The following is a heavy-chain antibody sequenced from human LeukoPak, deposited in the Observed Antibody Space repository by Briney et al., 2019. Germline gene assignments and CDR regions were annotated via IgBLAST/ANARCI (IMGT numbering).Heavy chain of an antibody. CDR3: ARAKEGIAVAAQDY. Sequence: PGRSLRLTCAACGFTFSSYGKDWVGQAPGKGLEWGSSISSRSSYIHYADSVKGRFTISRDHSMNPLYLQMSGLRAEDTAVYYCARAKEGIAVAAQDYWGQGTLVTVSS. CDR2: ISSRSSYI. CDR1: GFTFSSYG. D-gene: IGHD6-19*01. J-gene: IGHJ4*02. V-gene: IGHV3-21*06.